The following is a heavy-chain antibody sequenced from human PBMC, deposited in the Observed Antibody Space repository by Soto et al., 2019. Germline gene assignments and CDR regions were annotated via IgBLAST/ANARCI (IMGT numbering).Heavy chain of an antibody. D-gene: IGHD3-22*01. J-gene: IGHJ5*02. V-gene: IGHV1-18*01. CDR1: GYTFTSYG. CDR3: ARVNGTYYYDSSGYSDTNNWFDP. CDR2: ISAYNGNT. Sequence: ASVKVSGKASGYTFTSYGISWVRQAPGQGLEWMGWISAYNGNTNYAQKLQGRVTMTTDTSTSTAYMELRSLRSDDTAVYYCARVNGTYYYDSSGYSDTNNWFDPWGQGTLVTVS.